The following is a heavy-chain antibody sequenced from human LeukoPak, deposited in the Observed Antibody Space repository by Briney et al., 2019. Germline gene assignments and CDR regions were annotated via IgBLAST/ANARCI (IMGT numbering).Heavy chain of an antibody. J-gene: IGHJ4*02. D-gene: IGHD3-16*01. Sequence: SGTLSLTCPVSGGSISSSRYYWGWIRQPPGKGREWLVSIYYSGSTYYNPSLNSRVTISVDPSKNQFSLKLSSVTAADTAVYYRARWGSHTAFDDWGQATLVTVSS. CDR3: ARWGSHTAFDD. CDR1: GGSISSSRYY. CDR2: IYYSGST. V-gene: IGHV4-39*01.